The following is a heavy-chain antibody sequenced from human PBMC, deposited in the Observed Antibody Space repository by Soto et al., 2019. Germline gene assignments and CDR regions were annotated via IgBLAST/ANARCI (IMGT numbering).Heavy chain of an antibody. CDR1: GVSISTYY. CDR3: ARDVGPDY. CDR2: IYYSGST. Sequence: QVQLQESGPGLVKPSETLSLTCTVSGVSISTYYWSWIRQPPGKGLEWIGYIYYSGSTNYNPSLKSRVTISVGTSKNQFSLKLSSVTAADTAVYYCARDVGPDYWGQGTLVTVSS. D-gene: IGHD3-16*01. J-gene: IGHJ4*02. V-gene: IGHV4-59*01.